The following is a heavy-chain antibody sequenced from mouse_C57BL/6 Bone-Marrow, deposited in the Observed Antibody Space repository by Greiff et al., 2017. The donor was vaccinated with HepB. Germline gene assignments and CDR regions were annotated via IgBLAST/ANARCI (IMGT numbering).Heavy chain of an antibody. CDR2: ISDGGSYT. Sequence: DVQLVESGGGLVKPGGSLKLSCAASGFTFSSYAMSWVRQTPEKRLEWVATISDGGSYTYYPDNVKGRFTISRDNAKNNLYLQMSHLKSEDTAMYYCARDRNGYDDYAMDYWGQGTSVTVSS. J-gene: IGHJ4*01. D-gene: IGHD2-2*01. CDR1: GFTFSSYA. V-gene: IGHV5-4*01. CDR3: ARDRNGYDDYAMDY.